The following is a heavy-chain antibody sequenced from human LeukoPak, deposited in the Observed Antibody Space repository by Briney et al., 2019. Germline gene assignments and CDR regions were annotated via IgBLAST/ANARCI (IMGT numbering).Heavy chain of an antibody. J-gene: IGHJ2*01. CDR2: ISPSGGST. CDR3: ARGPSYYYDSSGYPYFDL. CDR1: GYTFTSNY. Sequence: GASVKVSCKAFGYTFTSNYMHWVRQAPGQGPEWMGVISPSGGSTTYAQKFQGRVTLTRDMSTSTAYMELRSLRSDDTAVYYCARGPSYYYDSSGYPYFDLWGRGTLVTVSS. V-gene: IGHV1-46*01. D-gene: IGHD3-22*01.